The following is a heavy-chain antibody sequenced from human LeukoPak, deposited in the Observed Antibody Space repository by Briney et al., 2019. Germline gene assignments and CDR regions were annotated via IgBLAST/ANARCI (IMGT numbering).Heavy chain of an antibody. D-gene: IGHD5-24*01. CDR1: EFSVGSNY. V-gene: IGHV3-66*01. J-gene: IGHJ4*02. Sequence: GGSLRLSCAASEFSVGSNYMTWVRQAPGKGLEWVSLIYSGGSTYYADSVKGRFTISRDNSKNTLYLQMNSLRAEDTAIYFCAKGDRWLQPRNFDYWGQGTLVTVSS. CDR3: AKGDRWLQPRNFDY. CDR2: IYSGGST.